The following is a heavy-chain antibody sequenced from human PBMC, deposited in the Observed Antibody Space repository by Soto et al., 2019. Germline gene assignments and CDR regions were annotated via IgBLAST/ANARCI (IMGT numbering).Heavy chain of an antibody. V-gene: IGHV3-30-3*01. CDR2: ISSDGSNK. CDR1: GFTFNTNA. CDR3: AKEVATSFDY. D-gene: IGHD5-12*01. Sequence: PGGSLRLSCAASGFTFNTNAMHWVRQAPGKGLEWVAVISSDGSNKDHADSMKGRFTISRDNSKNTLYLQMNSVRVEDTAVYYCAKEVATSFDYWGQGTLVTVSS. J-gene: IGHJ4*02.